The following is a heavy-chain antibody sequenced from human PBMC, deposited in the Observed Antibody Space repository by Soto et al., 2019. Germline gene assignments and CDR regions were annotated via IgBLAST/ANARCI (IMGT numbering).Heavy chain of an antibody. CDR1: GFTFSSYA. V-gene: IGHV3-23*01. D-gene: IGHD6-19*01. CDR2: ISGSGGST. Sequence: EVQLLESGGGLVQPGGSLRLSCAASGFTFSSYAMSWVRQAPGKGLEWVSAISGSGGSTYYADSVKGRFTISRDNSKNRRYLQMNSLRAEDTAVYYCAKVEAVAGTVYFDYWGQGTLVTVSS. CDR3: AKVEAVAGTVYFDY. J-gene: IGHJ4*02.